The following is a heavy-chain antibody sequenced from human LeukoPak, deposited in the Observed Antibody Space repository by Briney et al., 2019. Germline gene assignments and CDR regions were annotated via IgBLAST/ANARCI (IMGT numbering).Heavy chain of an antibody. CDR1: GFTFSSYG. CDR3: AKLLWGYCSSTSCYKFDY. CDR2: ISYDGSNK. V-gene: IGHV3-30*18. D-gene: IGHD2-2*01. J-gene: IGHJ4*02. Sequence: PGGSLRLSCAASGFTFSSYGMHWVCQAPGKGLEWVAVISYDGSNKYYADSVKGRFTISRDNSKNTLYLQMNSLRAEDTAVYYCAKLLWGYCSSTSCYKFDYWGQGTLVTVSS.